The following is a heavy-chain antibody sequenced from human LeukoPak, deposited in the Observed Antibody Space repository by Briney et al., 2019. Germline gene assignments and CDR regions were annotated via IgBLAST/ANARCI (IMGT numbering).Heavy chain of an antibody. Sequence: GGSLRLSCAASGFTFSSYSMNWVRQAPGKGLEWVSSISSSSSYIYYADSVKGRFTISRDNAKNSLYLQMNSLRAEDTAVYYCARGRFRQGSWFDPWGQGTLVTVSS. D-gene: IGHD3-10*01. J-gene: IGHJ5*02. CDR2: ISSSSSYI. CDR3: ARGRFRQGSWFDP. V-gene: IGHV3-21*01. CDR1: GFTFSSYS.